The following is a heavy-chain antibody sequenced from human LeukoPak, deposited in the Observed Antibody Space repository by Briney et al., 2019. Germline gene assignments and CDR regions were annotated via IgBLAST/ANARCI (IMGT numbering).Heavy chain of an antibody. CDR3: ASWPYSSSWYGHVY. J-gene: IGHJ4*02. Sequence: GGSLRLPCAASGFTFSSYEMNWVRQAPGKGLEWVSYISSSGSTIYYADSVKGRFTISRDNAKNSLYLQMNSLRAEDTAVYYCASWPYSSSWYGHVYWGQGTLVTVSS. CDR1: GFTFSSYE. CDR2: ISSSGSTI. V-gene: IGHV3-48*03. D-gene: IGHD6-13*01.